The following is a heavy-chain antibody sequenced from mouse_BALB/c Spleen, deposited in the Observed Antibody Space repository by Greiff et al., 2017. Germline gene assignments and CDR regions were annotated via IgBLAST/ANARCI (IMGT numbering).Heavy chain of an antibody. CDR1: GYTFTSYW. Sequence: QVQLQQSGAELAKPGASVKMSCKASGYTFTSYWMHWVKQRPGQGLEWIGYINPSTGYTEYTQKFKDKATLTADKSSSTAYMQLSSLTSEDSAVYYCARFYYGCWYFDVWGAGTTVTVSS. CDR3: ARFYYGCWYFDV. D-gene: IGHD2-2*01. J-gene: IGHJ1*01. CDR2: INPSTGYT. V-gene: IGHV1-7*01.